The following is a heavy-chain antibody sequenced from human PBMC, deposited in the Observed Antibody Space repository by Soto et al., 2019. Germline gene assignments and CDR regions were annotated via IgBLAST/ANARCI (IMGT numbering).Heavy chain of an antibody. Sequence: GSLRFSCAASGFTFTRYSMNWARQAPGKGLEWVSSISSTTNYIYYGDSMKGRFTISRDNAKNSLHLEMNSLRAEDTAVYYCARESEDLTSNFDYWGQGTLVTVSS. V-gene: IGHV3-21*06. J-gene: IGHJ4*02. CDR3: ARESEDLTSNFDY. CDR2: ISSTTNYI. CDR1: GFTFTRYS.